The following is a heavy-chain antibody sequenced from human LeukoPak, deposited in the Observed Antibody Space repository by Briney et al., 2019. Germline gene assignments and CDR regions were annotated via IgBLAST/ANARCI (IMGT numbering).Heavy chain of an antibody. Sequence: ASLKVSCTASGYTFTSYDINWVRQATGQGLEWMGRINPNSGGTNYAQKFQGRVTMTRDTSISTAYMELSSLRSEDTAVYYCATVGRFLEWLLSAWGQGTLVTVSS. D-gene: IGHD3-3*01. J-gene: IGHJ5*02. V-gene: IGHV1-2*06. CDR2: INPNSGGT. CDR3: ATVGRFLEWLLSA. CDR1: GYTFTSYD.